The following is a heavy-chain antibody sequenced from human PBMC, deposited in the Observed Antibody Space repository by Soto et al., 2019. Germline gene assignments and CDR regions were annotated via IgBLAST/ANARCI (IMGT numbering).Heavy chain of an antibody. V-gene: IGHV1-2*02. J-gene: IGHJ6*02. CDR3: ARGAYYDILTGYFAPHYYYYYGMDV. CDR1: GYTFTGYY. CDR2: INPNSGGT. Sequence: ASVKVSCKASGYTFTGYYMHWVRQAPGQGLEWMGWINPNSGGTNYAQKFQGRVTMTRDTSISTAYMELSRLRSDDTAVYYCARGAYYDILTGYFAPHYYYYYGMDVCGQGTTVTVSS. D-gene: IGHD3-9*01.